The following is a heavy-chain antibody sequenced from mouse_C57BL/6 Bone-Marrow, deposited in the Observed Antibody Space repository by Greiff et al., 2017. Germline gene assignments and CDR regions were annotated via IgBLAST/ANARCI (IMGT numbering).Heavy chain of an antibody. J-gene: IGHJ1*03. D-gene: IGHD2-4*01. CDR1: GFTFTDYY. V-gene: IGHV7-3*01. Sequence: DVMLVESGGGLVQPGGSLSLSCAASGFTFTDYYMSWVRQPPGKALEWLGFIRNKANGNTTEYSASVKGRFTISRDNSQSILYLQMNALRAEDSATYYCARYIYDYDGYWYLDVWGTGTTVTVSS. CDR2: IRNKANGNTT. CDR3: ARYIYDYDGYWYLDV.